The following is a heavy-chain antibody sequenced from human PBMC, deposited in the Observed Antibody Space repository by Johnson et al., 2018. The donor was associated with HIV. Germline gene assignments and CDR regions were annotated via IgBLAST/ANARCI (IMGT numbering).Heavy chain of an antibody. J-gene: IGHJ3*02. CDR2: ISWNSGTV. Sequence: VQLVESGGGLVQPGRSLRLSCAASGFIFDDYAIHWVRQVPGKGLEWVSGISWNSGTVGYADSVKGRFTISRDNAKRTLYLQMNSLRAEDTAVYYCVRDSEFGLAWGWAFDIWGQGTMVTVSS. CDR1: GFIFDDYA. V-gene: IGHV3-9*01. CDR3: VRDSEFGLAWGWAFDI. D-gene: IGHD3-16*01.